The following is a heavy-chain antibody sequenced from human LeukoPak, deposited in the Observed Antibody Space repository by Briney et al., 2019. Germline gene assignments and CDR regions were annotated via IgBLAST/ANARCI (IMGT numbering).Heavy chain of an antibody. V-gene: IGHV1-2*02. J-gene: IGHJ4*02. CDR2: INPNRGGT. CDR1: GYTFTGYY. D-gene: IGHD1-26*01. CDR3: ARVVGANNRLDY. Sequence: ASVKVSCKASGYTFTGYYMHWVRQAPGQGLEWMGWINPNRGGTNYAQKFQGRVTMTRDTSISTAYMELSRLRSDDTAMYYCARVVGANNRLDYWGQGTLVTVSS.